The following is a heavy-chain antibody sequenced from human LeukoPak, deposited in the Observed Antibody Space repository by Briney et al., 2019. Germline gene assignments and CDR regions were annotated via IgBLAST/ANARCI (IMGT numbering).Heavy chain of an antibody. J-gene: IGHJ6*02. V-gene: IGHV3-43*02. Sequence: PGGSLRLSCAASGFTFDDYAMHWVRQAPGKGLEWVSLISGDGGSTYYADSVKGRFTISRDNSKNSLYLQMNSLRTEDTALYYCAKEAYCSSTSCPPDYYYYGMDVWGQGTTVTVSS. CDR1: GFTFDDYA. CDR3: AKEAYCSSTSCPPDYYYYGMDV. CDR2: ISGDGGST. D-gene: IGHD2-2*01.